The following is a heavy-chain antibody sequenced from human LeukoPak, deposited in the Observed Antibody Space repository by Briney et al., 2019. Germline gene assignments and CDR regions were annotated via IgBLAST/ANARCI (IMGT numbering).Heavy chain of an antibody. D-gene: IGHD2-15*01. Sequence: AASVKVSCKASGYTFTSYGISWVRQAPGQGLEWMGWINPNSGGTNYAQKFQGRVTMTRDTSISTAYMELSRLRSDDTAVYYCAREGGLYGSYGPILVYWGQGTLVTVSS. CDR3: AREGGLYGSYGPILVY. CDR1: GYTFTSYG. CDR2: INPNSGGT. V-gene: IGHV1-2*02. J-gene: IGHJ4*02.